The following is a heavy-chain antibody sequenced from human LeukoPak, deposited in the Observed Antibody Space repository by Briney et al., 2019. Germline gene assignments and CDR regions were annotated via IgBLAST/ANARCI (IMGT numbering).Heavy chain of an antibody. V-gene: IGHV1-2*02. D-gene: IGHD5-18*01. CDR3: ARDGSPRYTYGLRH. CDR2: INPNSGGT. CDR1: GYTFTAYY. J-gene: IGHJ4*02. Sequence: ASVKVSCKASGYTFTAYYMHWVRQAPGQGLEWMGWINPNSGGTNYAQKFQGRVTMIRDTSISTAYMELSRLRSDDTAVYYCARDGSPRYTYGLRHWGQGTLVTVSS.